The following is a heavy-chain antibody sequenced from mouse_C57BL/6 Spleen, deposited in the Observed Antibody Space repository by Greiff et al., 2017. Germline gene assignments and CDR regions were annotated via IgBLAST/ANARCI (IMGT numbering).Heavy chain of an antibody. V-gene: IGHV1-50*01. CDR3: ARSSSGSPFAY. J-gene: IGHJ3*01. CDR1: GYTFTSYW. D-gene: IGHD3-2*02. CDR2: IDPSDSYT. Sequence: QVQLQQPGAELVKPGASVKLSCKASGYTFTSYWMQWVKQRPGQGLEWIGEIDPSDSYTNYNQKFKGKATLTVDTSSSTAYMQLSILTSEDSAVYYCARSSSGSPFAYWGQGTLVTVSA.